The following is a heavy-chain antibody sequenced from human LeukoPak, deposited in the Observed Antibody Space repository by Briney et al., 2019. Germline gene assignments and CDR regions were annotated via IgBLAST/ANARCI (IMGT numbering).Heavy chain of an antibody. Sequence: PSETLSLTCAVYGGSFSGYYWSWIRQPPGKGLEWIGEINHSGSTNYNPSLKSRVTISVDTSKNQFSLKLSSVTAADTAVYYCAREGRLGIVGATVSFDIWGQGTMVTVSS. J-gene: IGHJ3*02. V-gene: IGHV4-34*01. CDR1: GGSFSGYY. D-gene: IGHD1-26*01. CDR2: INHSGST. CDR3: AREGRLGIVGATVSFDI.